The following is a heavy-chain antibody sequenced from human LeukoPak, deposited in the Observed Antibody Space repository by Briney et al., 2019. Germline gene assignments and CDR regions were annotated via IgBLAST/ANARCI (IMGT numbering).Heavy chain of an antibody. J-gene: IGHJ4*02. V-gene: IGHV4-59*08. CDR3: ARHKSSGSYPLDY. Sequence: SENVSLTCTVSSGSISSYYWSWIRQPPGKGLEWIGHVYYNGSTNYNPSLKSRVTISVDTSKNQFSLKLTSVTAADTAVYFCARHKSSGSYPLDYWGQGILVTVTS. CDR2: VYYNGST. CDR1: SGSISSYY. D-gene: IGHD3-22*01.